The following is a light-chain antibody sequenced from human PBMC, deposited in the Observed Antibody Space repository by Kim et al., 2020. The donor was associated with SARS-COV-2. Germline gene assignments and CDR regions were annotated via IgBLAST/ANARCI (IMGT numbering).Light chain of an antibody. V-gene: IGLV2-8*01. CDR3: RSYTGSNILV. CDR2: NVS. Sequence: GQTVAISCTGTSSDVGDYKQVSWYQQHTGKAPKLLIYNVSRRPSEVPDRFSGSKSGNTASLTVSGLQAEDEANYYCRSYTGSNILVFGGGTQLTVL. J-gene: IGLJ3*02. CDR1: SSDVGDYKQ.